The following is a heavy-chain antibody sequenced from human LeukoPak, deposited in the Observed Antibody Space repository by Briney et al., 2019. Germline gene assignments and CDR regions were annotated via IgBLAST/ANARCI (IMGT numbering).Heavy chain of an antibody. CDR2: VDPEDGET. CDR3: ATERRQQLHNFDY. CDR1: GYTFTDYY. V-gene: IGHV1-69-2*01. Sequence: ASVKISCKVSGYTFTDYYMHWVQQAPGKGLEWMGLVDPEDGETIYAEKFQGRITITADTSTDTAYMELSSLRSEDTAVYCCATERRQQLHNFDYWGQGTLVTVSS. J-gene: IGHJ4*02. D-gene: IGHD6-13*01.